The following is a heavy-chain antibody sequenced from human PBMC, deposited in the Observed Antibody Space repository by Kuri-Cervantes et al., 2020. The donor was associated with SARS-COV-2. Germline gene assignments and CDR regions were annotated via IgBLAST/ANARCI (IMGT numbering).Heavy chain of an antibody. CDR2: IIPIFGTA. CDR1: GGTFSSYA. D-gene: IGHD3-22*01. V-gene: IGHV1-69*06. Sequence: SVKVSCKASGGTFSSYAISWVRQAPGQGLEWMGGIIPIFGTANYAQKFQGRVSMTEDTSTDTAYMELSSLRSEDTAVYYCATEGYSIIIWAFAHWGQGTLVTVSS. J-gene: IGHJ4*02. CDR3: ATEGYSIIIWAFAH.